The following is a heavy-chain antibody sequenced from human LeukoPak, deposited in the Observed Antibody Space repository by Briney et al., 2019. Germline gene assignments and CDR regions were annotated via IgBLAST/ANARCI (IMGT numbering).Heavy chain of an antibody. CDR3: ARELLRVTMVRGVMRGRHNWFDP. J-gene: IGHJ5*02. V-gene: IGHV1-2*02. CDR1: GYTFIGYY. D-gene: IGHD3-10*01. CDR2: INPNSGGT. Sequence: ASVKVSCKASGYTFIGYYMHWVRQAPGQGLEWMGWINPNSGGTNYAQKFQGRVTMTRDTSISTAYMELSRLRSDDTAVYYCARELLRVTMVRGVMRGRHNWFDPWGQGTLVTVSS.